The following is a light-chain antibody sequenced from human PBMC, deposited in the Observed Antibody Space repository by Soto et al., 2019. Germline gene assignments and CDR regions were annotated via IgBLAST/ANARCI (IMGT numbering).Light chain of an antibody. CDR3: QQYNSYST. CDR2: DAS. J-gene: IGKJ1*01. CDR1: QSISSW. V-gene: IGKV1-5*01. Sequence: DIQMTQSPSTLSASIGDTVTITCRASQSISSWLAWYQQKPGKAPKLLIYDASSLESGVPSRFSGSGSGTEFTLTISSLQPDDFETYYCQQYNSYSTFGQGTKVDIK.